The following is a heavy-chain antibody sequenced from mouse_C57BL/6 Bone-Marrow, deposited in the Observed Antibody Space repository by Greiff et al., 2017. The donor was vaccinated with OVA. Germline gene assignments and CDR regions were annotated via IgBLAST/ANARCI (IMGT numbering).Heavy chain of an antibody. J-gene: IGHJ2*01. D-gene: IGHD2-5*01. CDR2: IDPETGGT. V-gene: IGHV1-15*01. Sequence: VQLQQSGAELVRPGASVTLSCKASGYTFTDYEMHWVKQTPVHGLEWIGAIDPETGGTASNQKFKGKAILTADKSSSTAYMGLRSLTSEDSAVYYCTRSYSNYGDFDYWGQGTTLTVSS. CDR1: GYTFTDYE. CDR3: TRSYSNYGDFDY.